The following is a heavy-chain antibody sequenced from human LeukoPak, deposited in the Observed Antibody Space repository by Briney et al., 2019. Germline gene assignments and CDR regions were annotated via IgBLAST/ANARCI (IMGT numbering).Heavy chain of an antibody. J-gene: IGHJ4*02. CDR1: GFTFSSYG. CDR3: ARDSPKYQLLSTLGY. D-gene: IGHD2-2*01. Sequence: GRSLRLSCAASGFTFSSYGMHWVRQAPGKGLEWVAVIWYDGSNKYYADSVKGRFTISRDNSKNTLYLQMNSLRAEDTAVYYCARDSPKYQLLSTLGYWGQGTLVTVSS. CDR2: IWYDGSNK. V-gene: IGHV3-33*01.